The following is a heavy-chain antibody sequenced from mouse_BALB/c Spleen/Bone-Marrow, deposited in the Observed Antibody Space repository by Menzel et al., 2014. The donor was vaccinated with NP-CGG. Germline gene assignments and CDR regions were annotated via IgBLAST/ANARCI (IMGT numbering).Heavy chain of an antibody. V-gene: IGHV14-3*02. CDR2: IDPASGNI. CDR3: AYLTGKFDA. CDR1: GFNIKDTY. D-gene: IGHD4-1*01. Sequence: DVQLQESGTDLVKPGASVKLSCTASGFNIKDTYMHWVKQRPEQGLDWIGRIDPASGNIQYDPKFQGRAAITADTSSNTAYLQLSSLKSEDTGVYYSAYLTGKFDAWGQGTTLTVSS. J-gene: IGHJ2*01.